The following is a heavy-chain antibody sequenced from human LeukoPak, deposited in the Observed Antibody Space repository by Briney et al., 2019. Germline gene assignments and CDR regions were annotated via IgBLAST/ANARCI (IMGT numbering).Heavy chain of an antibody. D-gene: IGHD1-26*01. CDR1: GGSISSGDYY. V-gene: IGHV4-30-4*01. Sequence: SQTLSLTCTVSGGSISSGDYYWSWIRQPPGKGLEWIGYIYYSGSTYYNPSPKSRVTISVDTSKNQFSLKLSSVTAADTAVYYCARSGSYDYYYGMDVWGQGTTVTVSS. CDR3: ARSGSYDYYYGMDV. J-gene: IGHJ6*02. CDR2: IYYSGST.